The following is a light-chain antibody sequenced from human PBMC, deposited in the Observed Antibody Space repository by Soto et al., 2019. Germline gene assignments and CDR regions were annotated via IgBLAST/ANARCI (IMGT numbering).Light chain of an antibody. J-gene: IGLJ1*01. CDR1: GSDIGGYEH. CDR3: GTWDSSLSAYV. V-gene: IGLV2-14*03. Sequence: QSVLTQPASVSGSPVQSISISCTGTGSDIGGYEHVSWYQQHPGKAPKLIIFDVTTRPSGVSNRFSGSKSGTSATLGITGLQTGDEADYYCGTWDSSLSAYVFGTGTKVTVL. CDR2: DVT.